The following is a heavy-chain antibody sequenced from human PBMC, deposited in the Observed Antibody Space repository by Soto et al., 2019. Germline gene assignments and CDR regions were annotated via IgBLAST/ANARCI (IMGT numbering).Heavy chain of an antibody. Sequence: VQLVESGGGLVQPGGSLRLSCAASGFTFSSYSMNWVRQAPGKGLEWVSYISSSSSTIYYADSVKGRFTISRDNAKNSLYLQMNSLRDEDTAVYYCARDPNYYGRLYYYYGMDVWGQGTTVTVSS. CDR1: GFTFSSYS. V-gene: IGHV3-48*02. D-gene: IGHD3-10*01. CDR3: ARDPNYYGRLYYYYGMDV. J-gene: IGHJ6*02. CDR2: ISSSSSTI.